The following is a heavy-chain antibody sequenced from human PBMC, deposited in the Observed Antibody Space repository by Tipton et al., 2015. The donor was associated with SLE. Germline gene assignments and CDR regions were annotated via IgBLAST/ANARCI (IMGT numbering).Heavy chain of an antibody. CDR1: GYTFTTYR. J-gene: IGHJ3*02. Sequence: QVQLVQSGAELKKPGASVKVSCTASGYTFTTYRLSWVRQAPGQGLEWMGWISTYNANTNYAQKFQGRVTMTTDTSTSTAYMELRSLRSDDTALYYCARAPQWEPPTFDIWGQGTMVIVSS. CDR2: ISTYNANT. V-gene: IGHV1-18*01. CDR3: ARAPQWEPPTFDI. D-gene: IGHD1-26*01.